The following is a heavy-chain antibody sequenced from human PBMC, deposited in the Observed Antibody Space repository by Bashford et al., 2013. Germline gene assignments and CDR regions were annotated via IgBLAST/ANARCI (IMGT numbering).Heavy chain of an antibody. CDR2: IYYSGST. J-gene: IGHJ6*01. Sequence: SETLSLTCTVSGGSISSYNYYWSWIRQPPGKGLEWIGYIYYSGSTNYNPSLKSRVTISVDTSKNQFSLKLSSVTAADTAVYYCAREIAAALGGMDVVGPKGPRSPSPQ. CDR3: AREIAAALGGMDV. V-gene: IGHV4-61*01. CDR1: GGSISSYNYY. D-gene: IGHD6-13*01.